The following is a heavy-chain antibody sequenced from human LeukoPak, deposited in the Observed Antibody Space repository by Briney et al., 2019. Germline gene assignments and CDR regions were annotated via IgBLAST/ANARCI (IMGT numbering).Heavy chain of an antibody. Sequence: GGSLRLSCAASGFTFSSYSMNWVRQAPGKGLEWVSSISSSSSYIYYADSVKGRFTISRDNAKTSLYLQMNSLRAEDTAVYYCARFLEWRDTNQFDYWGQGTLVTVSS. CDR1: GFTFSSYS. D-gene: IGHD3-3*01. CDR2: ISSSSSYI. J-gene: IGHJ4*02. CDR3: ARFLEWRDTNQFDY. V-gene: IGHV3-21*01.